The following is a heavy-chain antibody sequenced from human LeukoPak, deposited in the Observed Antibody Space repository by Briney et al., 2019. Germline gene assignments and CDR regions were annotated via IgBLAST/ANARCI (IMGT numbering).Heavy chain of an antibody. D-gene: IGHD2-2*01. J-gene: IGHJ4*02. CDR3: ASIYCSSTSCYWALDY. V-gene: IGHV3-21*01. CDR1: GFTFSSYS. Sequence: GGSLRLSCAASGFTFSSYSMNWVRQAPGKGLEWVSSISSSSSYIYYADSVKGRFTISRDNAKNSLYLQMNSLRAEDMAVYYCASIYCSSTSCYWALDYWGQGTLVTVSS. CDR2: ISSSSSYI.